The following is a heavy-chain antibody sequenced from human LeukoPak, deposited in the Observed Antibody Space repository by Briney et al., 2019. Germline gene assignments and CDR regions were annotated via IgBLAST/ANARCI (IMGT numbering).Heavy chain of an antibody. CDR3: AKDYGDGSGSYYYFEY. V-gene: IGHV3-23*01. J-gene: IGHJ4*02. CDR2: ISGSGGIT. CDR1: GFTFSSDA. Sequence: QSAGSLTLSCAASGFTFSSDAMSWVGQAAGKGLEWVSGISGSGGITYYADSVRGRFTISRDNSKNTLYLQMNSLRVEDTAVYYCAKDYGDGSGSYYYFEYWGQGTMVTVSS. D-gene: IGHD3-10*01.